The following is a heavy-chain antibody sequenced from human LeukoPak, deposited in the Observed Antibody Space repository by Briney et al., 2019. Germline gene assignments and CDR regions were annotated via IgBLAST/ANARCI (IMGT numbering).Heavy chain of an antibody. D-gene: IGHD4-17*01. V-gene: IGHV3-15*01. CDR3: AIDEPDYAPYDFDY. J-gene: IGHJ4*02. CDR2: IKSKVDGETT. CDR1: RFTSSNAW. Sequence: GGSLRLSCEASRFTSSNAWMNWVRQAPGKGLEWVARIKSKVDGETTDYAAPVKGRFTISRDDSNNMLYLQMNSLKIEDTAVYYCAIDEPDYAPYDFDYWGQGTLVAVSS.